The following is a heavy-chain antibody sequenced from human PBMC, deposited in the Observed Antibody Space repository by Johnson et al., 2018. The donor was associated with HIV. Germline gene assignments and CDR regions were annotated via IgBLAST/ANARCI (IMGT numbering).Heavy chain of an antibody. Sequence: VQLVESGGGLVQPGGSLRLSCTVSGFSFSDAWMSWVRQAPGKGLEWVSLIYSGDTTYYAASVKGRFTLSRDNSKNTLYLQMNSLRAEDTAVYYCAREGGIRGPSPVDAFDIWGQGTMVTVSS. CDR2: IYSGDTT. V-gene: IGHV3-66*01. CDR3: AREGGIRGPSPVDAFDI. CDR1: GFSFSDAW. J-gene: IGHJ3*02. D-gene: IGHD3-16*01.